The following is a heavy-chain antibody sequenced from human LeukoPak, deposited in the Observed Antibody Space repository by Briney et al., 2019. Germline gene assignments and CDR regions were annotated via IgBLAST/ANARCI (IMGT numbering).Heavy chain of an antibody. V-gene: IGHV4-4*07. CDR2: IYTSGST. CDR1: GGSISSYY. Sequence: SETLSLTCTVSGGSISSYYWSWIRQPAGKGLEWIGRIYTSGSTNYNPSLKSRVTISVETSKNQFSLKLSSVTAADTAVYYCSRDGYDSSGYYSHYYGMDVWGQGTTVTVSS. D-gene: IGHD3-22*01. J-gene: IGHJ6*02. CDR3: SRDGYDSSGYYSHYYGMDV.